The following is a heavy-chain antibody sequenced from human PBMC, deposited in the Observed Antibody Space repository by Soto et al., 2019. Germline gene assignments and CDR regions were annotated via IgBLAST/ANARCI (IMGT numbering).Heavy chain of an antibody. Sequence: SVKVSCKASGGTFSSYAISWVRQAPGQGLEWMGGIIPIFGTANYAQKFQGRVTITADESTSTAYMELSSLRSEDTAVYYCARAIEAIFGVVSNYYYGMDVWGQGTTVTVSS. CDR2: IIPIFGTA. J-gene: IGHJ6*02. V-gene: IGHV1-69*13. CDR1: GGTFSSYA. CDR3: ARAIEAIFGVVSNYYYGMDV. D-gene: IGHD3-3*01.